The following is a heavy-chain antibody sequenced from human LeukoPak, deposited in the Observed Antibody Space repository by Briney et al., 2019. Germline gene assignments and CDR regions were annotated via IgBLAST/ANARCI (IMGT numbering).Heavy chain of an antibody. D-gene: IGHD7-27*01. CDR2: IKQDGSEK. Sequence: GGSLRLSCAASGVMFPSYWMTWVRQAPGKGLEWVANIKQDGSEKYYVDSVKGRFTISRDNAKSSLYLQMNSLRDEDTAVYYCATNPHSGNWGWGRGTMVTVSS. CDR1: GVMFPSYW. V-gene: IGHV3-7*02. J-gene: IGHJ3*01. CDR3: ATNPHSGNWG.